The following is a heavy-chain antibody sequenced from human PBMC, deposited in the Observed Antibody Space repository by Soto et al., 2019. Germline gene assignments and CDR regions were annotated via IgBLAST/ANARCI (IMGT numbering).Heavy chain of an antibody. CDR2: IYESGST. CDR1: GYSISSSNW. V-gene: IGHV4-28*01. D-gene: IGHD6-13*01. Sequence: QVQLQESGPGLVKPSDTLSLTCAVSGYSISSSNWWGWIRQPPGKGLEWIGYIYESGSTYYNPSLKSRVTMSVDTSKNQFSVKLSSVTAVDTAVYYCARIHSSSWYPRGPMDVWGQGTTVTVSS. J-gene: IGHJ6*02. CDR3: ARIHSSSWYPRGPMDV.